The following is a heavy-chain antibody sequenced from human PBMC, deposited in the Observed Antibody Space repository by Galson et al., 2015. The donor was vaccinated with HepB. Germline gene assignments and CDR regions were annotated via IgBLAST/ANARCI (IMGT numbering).Heavy chain of an antibody. CDR2: IIASGGRT. CDR1: EFTFTTHA. CDR3: VKMKGLPVDSFSTAV. Sequence: SLRLSCAISEFTFTTHAMAWVRQAPGKGLEWVSSIIASGGRTDHADSVKGRFTISRNNSKKILYLQMNSLRADDTAVYYCVKMKGLPVDSFSTAVCGKGPSVTVPS. J-gene: IGHJ6*04. V-gene: IGHV3-23*01. D-gene: IGHD3-22*01.